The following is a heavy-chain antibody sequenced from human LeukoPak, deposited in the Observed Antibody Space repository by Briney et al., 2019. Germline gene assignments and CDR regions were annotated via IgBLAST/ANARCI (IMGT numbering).Heavy chain of an antibody. CDR2: IYYTGST. Sequence: SETLSLSCTVSGGAMTSGVYYWAGIRQSPGKDLEWIGNIYYTGSTTYSNPSLQSRVAISIDTSKNQFSLRLSSVTAADTGLYFCASRGGRYGSPEDFDSGGRGTRLSVSS. V-gene: IGHV4-39*01. D-gene: IGHD3-16*01. J-gene: IGHJ4*02. CDR1: GGAMTSGVYY. CDR3: ASRGGRYGSPEDFDS.